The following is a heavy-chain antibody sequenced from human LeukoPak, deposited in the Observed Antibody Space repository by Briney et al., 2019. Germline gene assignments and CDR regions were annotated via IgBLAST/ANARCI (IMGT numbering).Heavy chain of an antibody. D-gene: IGHD4-11*01. CDR2: IYSSGST. Sequence: SETLSLTCAVSGASISGSNYYWGWIRQPPGKGLEWIGNIYSSGSTYYNASLQSRVTISIDTSKNQFSLRLSSVTAADTAVYYCARAKKKVDYMRNGPTTKFDPWGQGTLVTVSS. J-gene: IGHJ5*02. V-gene: IGHV4-39*01. CDR1: GASISGSNYY. CDR3: ARAKKKVDYMRNGPTTKFDP.